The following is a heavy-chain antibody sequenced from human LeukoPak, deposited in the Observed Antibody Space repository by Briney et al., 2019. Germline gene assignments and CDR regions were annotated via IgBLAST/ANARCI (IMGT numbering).Heavy chain of an antibody. CDR3: ARLDYDSSGYYYYYYGMDV. Sequence: GGSLRLSCAASGFTFSSYGMHWVRQAPGKGLEWVAVIWYDGSNKYYADSVKGRFTISRDNSKNTLYLQMNSLRAEDTAVYYCARLDYDSSGYYYYYYGMDVWGQGTTVTVSS. CDR1: GFTFSSYG. V-gene: IGHV3-33*01. D-gene: IGHD3-22*01. J-gene: IGHJ6*02. CDR2: IWYDGSNK.